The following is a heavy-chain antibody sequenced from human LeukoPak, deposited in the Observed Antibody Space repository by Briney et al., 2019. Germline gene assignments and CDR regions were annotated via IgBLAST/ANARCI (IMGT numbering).Heavy chain of an antibody. J-gene: IGHJ4*02. CDR1: EYTFTGYY. Sequence: ASVKVSCKASEYTFTGYYLHWVRQAPGQGLEWMGWINPIRGVANYAQKFQGRVTMTRDTSITTAYMEVSRLRSDDTAVYYCTSGARVEVVPATMEYCFDYWGQGTLVTVSS. CDR2: INPIRGVA. D-gene: IGHD5-24*01. CDR3: TSGARVEVVPATMEYCFDY. V-gene: IGHV1-2*02.